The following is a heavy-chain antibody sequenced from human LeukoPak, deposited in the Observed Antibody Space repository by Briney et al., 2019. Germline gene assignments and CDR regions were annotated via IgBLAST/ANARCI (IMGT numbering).Heavy chain of an antibody. CDR3: AKERMVRGVGFDY. CDR1: GFTFSSSA. Sequence: GASLRLSCAASGFTFSSSAMSWVRQAPGKGLEWVSAISGSGGSSYYADSVKGRFTISRDNSKNTLYLQMNSLRAEDTAVYYCAKERMVRGVGFDYWGQGTLVTVSS. CDR2: ISGSGGSS. D-gene: IGHD3-10*01. V-gene: IGHV3-23*01. J-gene: IGHJ4*02.